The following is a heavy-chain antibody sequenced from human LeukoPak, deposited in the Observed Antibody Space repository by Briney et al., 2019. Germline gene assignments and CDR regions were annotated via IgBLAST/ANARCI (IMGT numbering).Heavy chain of an antibody. Sequence: PSETLSLTCTVSGGSISDYYWTWIRQPPGKGLEWIGYIFTSGTSDYNPSLKSRVAISVDTSKSQFSLKLRSVTAADTAVYYCASASQFGTFDSWGQGTLVVVSS. V-gene: IGHV4-4*09. CDR3: ASASQFGTFDS. D-gene: IGHD3-10*01. CDR2: IFTSGTS. J-gene: IGHJ4*02. CDR1: GGSISDYY.